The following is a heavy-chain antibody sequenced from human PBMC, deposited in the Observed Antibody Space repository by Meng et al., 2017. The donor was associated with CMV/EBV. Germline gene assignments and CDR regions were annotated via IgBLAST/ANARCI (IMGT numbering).Heavy chain of an antibody. J-gene: IGHJ6*02. Sequence: GESLKISCAASGFTFSSYAMSWVRQAPGKGLEWVANIKQDGSEKYYVDSVKGRFTISRDNAKNSLYLQMNSLRAEDTAVYYCARDGDGSGSYVGMDVWGQGTTVTVSS. CDR1: GFTFSSYA. D-gene: IGHD3-10*01. CDR3: ARDGDGSGSYVGMDV. CDR2: IKQDGSEK. V-gene: IGHV3-7*01.